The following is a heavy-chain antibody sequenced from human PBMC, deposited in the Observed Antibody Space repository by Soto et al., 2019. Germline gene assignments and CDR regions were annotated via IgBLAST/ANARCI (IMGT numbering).Heavy chain of an antibody. D-gene: IGHD3-22*01. V-gene: IGHV3-30-3*01. Sequence: QVQLVESGGGVVQPGRSQRLSCAASGFTFSTYAMHWVRQAPGKGLEWVAVISYDGGNKYYADSVKGRFSISSDNSKNTLYLQMNSLRAEDTAVYYCARGGGYYYDSSGNYYFDYWGQGALVTVSS. J-gene: IGHJ4*02. CDR3: ARGGGYYYDSSGNYYFDY. CDR1: GFTFSTYA. CDR2: ISYDGGNK.